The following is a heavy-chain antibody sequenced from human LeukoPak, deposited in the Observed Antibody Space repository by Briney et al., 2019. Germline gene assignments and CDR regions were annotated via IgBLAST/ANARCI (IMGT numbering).Heavy chain of an antibody. V-gene: IGHV4-34*01. D-gene: IGHD7-27*01. Sequence: SETLSLTCAVYGGSFSGHYWSWIRQPPGKGLEWIGEINHSGSTNYNPSLKSRVTISVDTSKNQFSLKLSSVTAADTAVYYCATNRGPTNRTPRGSYYYYYMDVWGKGTTVTISS. CDR1: GGSFSGHY. CDR3: ATNRGPTNRTPRGSYYYYYMDV. CDR2: INHSGST. J-gene: IGHJ6*03.